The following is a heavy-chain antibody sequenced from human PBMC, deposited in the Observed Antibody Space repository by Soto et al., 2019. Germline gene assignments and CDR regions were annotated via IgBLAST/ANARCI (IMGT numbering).Heavy chain of an antibody. CDR3: AERWVVGAAPPSDYFYGMDV. V-gene: IGHV4-4*02. D-gene: IGHD2-15*01. Sequence: QVQLQESGPGLVKPSGTLSLTCAVSGGSISSSNWWSWVRQPPGKGLEWIGEIYHSGSTNYNPSLTRRFPISGDESKGQVSQELSHVPAAGTPGAYCAERWVVGAAPPSDYFYGMDVWGQGTPVTVSS. CDR1: GGSISSSNW. J-gene: IGHJ6*02. CDR2: IYHSGST.